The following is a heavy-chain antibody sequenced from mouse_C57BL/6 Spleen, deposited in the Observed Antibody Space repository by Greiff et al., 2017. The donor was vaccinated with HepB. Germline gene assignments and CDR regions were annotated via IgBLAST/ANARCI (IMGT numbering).Heavy chain of an antibody. J-gene: IGHJ2*01. CDR3: ARGGGYLDY. CDR2: ISDGGSYT. Sequence: EVQVVESGGGLVKPGGSLKLSCAASGFTFSSYAMSWVRQTPEKRLEWVATISDGGSYTYYPDNVKGRFTISRDNAKNNLYLQMSHLKSEDTAMYYCARGGGYLDYWGQGTTLTVSS. V-gene: IGHV5-4*01. CDR1: GFTFSSYA.